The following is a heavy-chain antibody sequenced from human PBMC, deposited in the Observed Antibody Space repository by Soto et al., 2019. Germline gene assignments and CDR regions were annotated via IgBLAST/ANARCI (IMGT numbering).Heavy chain of an antibody. CDR2: ISWNSGSI. D-gene: IGHD1-26*01. Sequence: EVQLVESGGGLVQPGRSLRLSCAASGFTFDDYAMHWVRQAPGKGLEWVSGISWNSGSIGYADSVKGRFTISRDNAKNSLYLQMNSLRAEDTALYYCAKDMGVGATAPFDYWGQGTLVTVSS. CDR1: GFTFDDYA. V-gene: IGHV3-9*01. J-gene: IGHJ4*02. CDR3: AKDMGVGATAPFDY.